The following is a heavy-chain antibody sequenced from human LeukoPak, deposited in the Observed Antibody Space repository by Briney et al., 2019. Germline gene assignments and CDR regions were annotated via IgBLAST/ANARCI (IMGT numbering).Heavy chain of an antibody. CDR2: IYNSGST. J-gene: IGHJ4*02. Sequence: SETLSLTCTVSGGSISSGNYYWSWIRQPPGKGREWIGYIYNSGSTYYNPSLKSRVTISVDTSKNQFSLSLTSVTAADTAVYYCARVYLPYSSYYGSGSLNFDYWGQGTLVTVSS. D-gene: IGHD3-10*01. CDR3: ARVYLPYSSYYGSGSLNFDY. CDR1: GGSISSGNYY. V-gene: IGHV4-30-4*01.